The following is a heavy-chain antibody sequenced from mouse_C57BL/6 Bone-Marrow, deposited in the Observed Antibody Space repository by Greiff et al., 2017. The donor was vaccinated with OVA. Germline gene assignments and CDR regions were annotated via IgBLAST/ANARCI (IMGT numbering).Heavy chain of an antibody. V-gene: IGHV1-64*01. D-gene: IGHD2-4*01. CDR1: GYTFTSYW. CDR3: AYDDDGDPYWYFDV. Sequence: QVQLQQPGAELVKPGASVKLSCKASGYTFTSYWMHWVKQRPGQGLEWIGMIHPNSGSTNYNEKFKSKATLTVDKSSSTAYMQLSSLTSEDSAVYDCAYDDDGDPYWYFDVWGTGTTVTVSS. CDR2: IHPNSGST. J-gene: IGHJ1*03.